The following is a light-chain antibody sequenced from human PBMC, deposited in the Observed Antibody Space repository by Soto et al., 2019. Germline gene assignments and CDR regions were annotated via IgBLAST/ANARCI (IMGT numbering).Light chain of an antibody. Sequence: DVVMTQTPLSLPVTPGEPASISCRSSQNLFDSSNGNTYLDWYFQKPGQSPQLLIYTLSYRASGVSDRFSGSGSGTAFTLKLSRVEADDVGVYSCMQRLEFPPTFGQGTRLDTK. V-gene: IGKV2-40*01. CDR2: TLS. J-gene: IGKJ5*01. CDR1: QNLFDSSNGNTY. CDR3: MQRLEFPPT.